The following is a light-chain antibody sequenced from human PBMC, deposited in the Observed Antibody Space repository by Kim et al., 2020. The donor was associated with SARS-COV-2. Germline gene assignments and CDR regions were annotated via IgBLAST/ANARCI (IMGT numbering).Light chain of an antibody. Sequence: QSALTQPPSVSGSPGQSVTISRTETSSDVGSYNRVSWYQQPPGTAPKLIIYEVSNRPSGVPDRFSGSKSGNTASLTISGLQAEDEADYYCSSYTTSSTWVFGGGTKVTVL. CDR1: SSDVGSYNR. CDR3: SSYTTSSTWV. CDR2: EVS. J-gene: IGLJ3*02. V-gene: IGLV2-18*02.